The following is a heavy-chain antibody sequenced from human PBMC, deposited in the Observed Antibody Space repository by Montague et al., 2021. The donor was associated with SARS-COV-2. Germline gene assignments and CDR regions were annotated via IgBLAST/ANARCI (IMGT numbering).Heavy chain of an antibody. D-gene: IGHD5-18*01. CDR1: GASVRSGNSY. J-gene: IGHJ4*02. V-gene: IGHV4-61*01. CDR2: MYHAGST. Sequence: SETLSLTCTVSGASVRSGNSYWNWIRQPPGKGLEWIGEMYHAGSTNYNPSLTSRVAISIDKSKNQFSLTLRSVIAADTAVYYCARRGKNYGPFDYWGQGTPVSVSS. CDR3: ARRGKNYGPFDY.